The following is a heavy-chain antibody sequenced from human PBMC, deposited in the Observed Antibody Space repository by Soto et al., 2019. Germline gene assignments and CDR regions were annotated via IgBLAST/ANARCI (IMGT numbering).Heavy chain of an antibody. D-gene: IGHD3-16*01. Sequence: GGSLRLSCVASGFVFQNYWMNWVRQAPGRGLEWVANINKYGTEKNYVDSVKGRFVISRDNAKKSLFLEMNSLRAEDTAIYYCARDDFVSGSSGGLSHWGQGTLVTVSS. J-gene: IGHJ4*02. CDR1: GFVFQNYW. CDR3: ARDDFVSGSSGGLSH. CDR2: INKYGTEK. V-gene: IGHV3-7*03.